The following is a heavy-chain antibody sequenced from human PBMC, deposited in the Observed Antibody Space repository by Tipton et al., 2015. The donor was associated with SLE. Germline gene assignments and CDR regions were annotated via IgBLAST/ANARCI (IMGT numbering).Heavy chain of an antibody. J-gene: IGHJ5*02. V-gene: IGHV4-31*03. CDR1: GDSIISGAYY. CDR2: IFYSGST. Sequence: TLSLTCTVSGDSIISGAYYWSWVLQHPGRGLEWLAYIFYSGSTYYNPSLKSRLNISVDRSNNQFSLKLTSVTAADTAVYYCARVGAASGARYFDPWGQGMLVTVSS. CDR3: ARVGAASGARYFDP. D-gene: IGHD3-16*01.